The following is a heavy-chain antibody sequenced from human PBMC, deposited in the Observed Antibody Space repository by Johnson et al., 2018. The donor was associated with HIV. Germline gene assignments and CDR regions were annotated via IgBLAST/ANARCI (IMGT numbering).Heavy chain of an antibody. CDR3: ARTDPTLTQEPFDF. J-gene: IGHJ3*01. D-gene: IGHD1-26*01. V-gene: IGHV3-43D*03. CDR2: ISWDGGST. Sequence: VQLVESGGVVVQPGGSLRLSCAASGLTFDDYAMHWVRQAPGKGLEWVSLISWDGGSTYYADSVKGRFTISSDNAKNSLYLHMKSLRVEDTAVYYCARTDPTLTQEPFDFWGQGTMFTVSS. CDR1: GLTFDDYA.